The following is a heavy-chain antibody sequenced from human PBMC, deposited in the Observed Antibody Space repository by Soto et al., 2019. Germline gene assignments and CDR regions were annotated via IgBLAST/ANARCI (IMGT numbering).Heavy chain of an antibody. CDR2: IHMDGRTT. J-gene: IGHJ5*02. CDR3: VRGGLSGGFSNYGS. D-gene: IGHD1-26*01. CDR1: GFSFNDYW. Sequence: HPWGSLRLSCAASGFSFNDYWIHLFRQSPGQGLLWVSRIHMDGRTTTYADSVKGRFTISRDNANNMMYLQMNSLRVEDTAVYYCVRGGLSGGFSNYGSWGQGALVTVSS. V-gene: IGHV3-74*01.